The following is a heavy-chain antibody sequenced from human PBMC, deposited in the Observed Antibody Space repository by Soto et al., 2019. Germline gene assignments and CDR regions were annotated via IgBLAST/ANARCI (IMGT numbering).Heavy chain of an antibody. D-gene: IGHD3-22*01. CDR3: VRDQDSRGFSVFNL. J-gene: IGHJ5*02. CDR1: GFTFSSYS. V-gene: IGHV3-74*03. CDR2: INNDGSST. Sequence: PGGSLRLSCAASGFTFSSYSMNWVRQRPGKGLVWVSRINNDGSSTTYADSVKGRFTISRDNAKNTLYLQMNSLRAEDTAVYFCVRDQDSRGFSVFNLWGQGTQVTVSS.